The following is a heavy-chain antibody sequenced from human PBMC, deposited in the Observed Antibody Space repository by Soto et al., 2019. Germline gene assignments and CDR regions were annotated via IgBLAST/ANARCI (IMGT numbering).Heavy chain of an antibody. J-gene: IGHJ4*02. Sequence: VASVKVSCKVSGYTLTELSMHWVRQAPGKGLEWMGGFDPEDGETIYAQKFQGRVTMTEDTSTDTAYMELSSLRSEDTAVYYCATDGYVMVRGVLDYWGQGTLVTVSS. V-gene: IGHV1-24*01. CDR3: ATDGYVMVRGVLDY. CDR1: GYTLTELS. D-gene: IGHD3-10*01. CDR2: FDPEDGET.